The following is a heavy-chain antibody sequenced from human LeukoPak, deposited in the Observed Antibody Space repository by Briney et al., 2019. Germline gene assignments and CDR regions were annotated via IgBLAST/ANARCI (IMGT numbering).Heavy chain of an antibody. D-gene: IGHD3-10*01. CDR1: GGSISSSNYY. V-gene: IGHV4-39*01. CDR3: ARLTMVRGVDC. J-gene: IGHJ4*02. CDR2: IFYTGST. Sequence: PSETLSLTCTVSGGSISSSNYYWGWIRQPPGKGLEWIGSIFYTGSTYYNPSLKSRVTVSVDTSKNQFSLKLNSVTAADTAVYYCARLTMVRGVDCWGQGTLVTGSS.